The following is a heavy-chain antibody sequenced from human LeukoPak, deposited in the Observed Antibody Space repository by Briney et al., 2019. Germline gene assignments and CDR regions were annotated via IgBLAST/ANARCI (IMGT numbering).Heavy chain of an antibody. CDR2: ISGSGSTI. Sequence: GGSLGLSCAASGFTFSSYEMNWVRQAPGKGLEWVSYISGSGSTIYYADSVKGRFTISRDNAKNSLYLQMNSLRAEDTAVYYCVKGIAAAGTNYFDYWGQGTLVTVSS. D-gene: IGHD6-13*01. V-gene: IGHV3-48*03. CDR1: GFTFSSYE. J-gene: IGHJ4*02. CDR3: VKGIAAAGTNYFDY.